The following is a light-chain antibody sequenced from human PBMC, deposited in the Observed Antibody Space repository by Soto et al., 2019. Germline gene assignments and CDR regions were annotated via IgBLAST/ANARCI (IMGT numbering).Light chain of an antibody. J-gene: IGKJ3*01. Sequence: DIQMTQSPSSLSASVGDRVTITCQASQDISNYLNWYQHNPGKAPKLLIYDASNLETGVPSRFSGSRSGTDFTFTISSLQPEDIATYYCQQYDHLPFTFGPGTKVDIK. CDR1: QDISNY. CDR3: QQYDHLPFT. V-gene: IGKV1-33*01. CDR2: DAS.